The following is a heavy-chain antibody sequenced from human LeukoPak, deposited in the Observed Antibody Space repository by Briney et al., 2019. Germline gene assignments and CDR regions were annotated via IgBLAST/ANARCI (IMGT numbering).Heavy chain of an antibody. J-gene: IGHJ4*02. Sequence: GGSLRLSCAVSGFTINNQAMHWVRQVPGKGLEWVAVISYDGSKKYYGDSVRGRFTISRDNSKNTVDVQMSSLRPDDTAVYYCTTGPQSGHDGRLSPAIFDYWGQGTLVTVSS. CDR3: TTGPQSGHDGRLSPAIFDY. V-gene: IGHV3-30*03. CDR2: ISYDGSKK. CDR1: GFTINNQA. D-gene: IGHD5-24*01.